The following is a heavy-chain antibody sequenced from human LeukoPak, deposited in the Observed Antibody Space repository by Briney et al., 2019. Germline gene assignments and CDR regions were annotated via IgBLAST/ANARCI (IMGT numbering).Heavy chain of an antibody. Sequence: PGGSLRLSCAASGFTVSSSYMTWVRQAPGKGLEWVSVIYSGGSTYYGDSVKGRFTMSRDNSKNTVYLQMNSLRVEDTAVYYCARAGSSGYYLQYLQHWGQGTLVTVSS. CDR2: IYSGGST. CDR1: GFTVSSSY. J-gene: IGHJ1*01. D-gene: IGHD3-22*01. CDR3: ARAGSSGYYLQYLQH. V-gene: IGHV3-53*01.